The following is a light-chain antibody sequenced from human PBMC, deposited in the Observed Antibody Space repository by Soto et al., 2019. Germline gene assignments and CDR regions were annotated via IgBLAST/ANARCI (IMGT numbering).Light chain of an antibody. J-gene: IGKJ1*01. CDR3: QQFDGSLWT. CDR1: QSVTSTH. Sequence: EIVLTQSPGTLSLSPGERATLSCRASQSVTSTHLAWYQQKPGQAPRLLIYDASTRATGIPDRFSGSGSGTDFTLTISGLEPEDFAVYCCQQFDGSLWTFGPGTKVEIK. CDR2: DAS. V-gene: IGKV3-20*01.